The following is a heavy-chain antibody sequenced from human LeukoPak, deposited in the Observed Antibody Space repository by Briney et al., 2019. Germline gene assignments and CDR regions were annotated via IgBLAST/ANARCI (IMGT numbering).Heavy chain of an antibody. CDR2: IKQDGSEK. CDR1: GFTFSSYC. CDR3: ARDPNWNREKDMDV. D-gene: IGHD1-1*01. J-gene: IGHJ6*03. Sequence: GGSLRLSCAASGFTFSSYCMSWVRQARGKWLEWVANIKQDGSEKYYVDSVKGRFTISRDNAKNSLYLQMNSLRAEDTAVYYCARDPNWNREKDMDVWGKGTTVTVSS. V-gene: IGHV3-7*01.